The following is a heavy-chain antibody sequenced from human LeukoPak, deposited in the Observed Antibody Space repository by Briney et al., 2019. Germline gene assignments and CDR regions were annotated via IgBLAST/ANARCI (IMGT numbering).Heavy chain of an antibody. J-gene: IGHJ4*02. CDR1: GFTFSSYA. CDR3: AKAFYSSMSSFDY. Sequence: GGSLRLSCAASGFTFSSYAMSWVRQAPGKGLEWVSAISGSGGSTYYADSVKGRFTISRDNSKNTLYLQMNSLRAEDTAAYYCAKAFYSSMSSFDYWGQGTLVTVSS. CDR2: ISGSGGST. V-gene: IGHV3-23*01. D-gene: IGHD6-13*01.